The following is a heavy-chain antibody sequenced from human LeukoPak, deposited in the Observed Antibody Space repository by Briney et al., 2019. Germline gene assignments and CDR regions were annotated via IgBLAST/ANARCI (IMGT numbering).Heavy chain of an antibody. CDR3: ARETESFDY. Sequence: GGSLRLSCAASGFTFDDYAMHWVRQAPGKGLVWVSHINSDGSITNYADSVKGRFTISRDNAKNTLYLQMNSLRAEDTAVYYCARETESFDYWGQGTLVTVSS. J-gene: IGHJ4*02. CDR2: INSDGSIT. CDR1: GFTFDDYA. V-gene: IGHV3-74*01.